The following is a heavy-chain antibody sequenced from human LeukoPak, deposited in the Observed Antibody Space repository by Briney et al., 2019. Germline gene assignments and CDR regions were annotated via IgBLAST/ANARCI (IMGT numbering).Heavy chain of an antibody. V-gene: IGHV3-15*01. CDR1: GFTFSNAW. J-gene: IGHJ3*02. Sequence: GGSLRLSCAASGFTFSNAWMSWVRRAPGKGLEWVGRIKSKTDGGTTDYAAPVKGRFTISRDDSKNTLYLQMNSLKTEDTAVYYCTTAGIQGDILTGLYAFDIWGQGTMVTVSS. D-gene: IGHD3-9*01. CDR2: IKSKTDGGTT. CDR3: TTAGIQGDILTGLYAFDI.